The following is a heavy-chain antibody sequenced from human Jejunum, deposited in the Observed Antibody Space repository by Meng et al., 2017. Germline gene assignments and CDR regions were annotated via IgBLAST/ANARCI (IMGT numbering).Heavy chain of an antibody. V-gene: IGHV3-66*02. CDR2: ISIEGST. Sequence: GASLKISCAASQFTVSSDFMSWVRQAPRKELECVSLISIEGSTYYADSVKGRFTISRDNSKNTLYLQMNTLRTADTAVYYCVRGRGGYWGQGTLVTVSS. CDR1: QFTVSSDF. CDR3: VRGRGGY. J-gene: IGHJ4*02. D-gene: IGHD3-10*01.